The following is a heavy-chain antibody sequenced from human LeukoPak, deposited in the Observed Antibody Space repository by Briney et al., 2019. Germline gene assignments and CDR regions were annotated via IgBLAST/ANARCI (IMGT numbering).Heavy chain of an antibody. CDR2: INTDGSTI. V-gene: IGHV3-74*01. CDR1: GFTFSNYW. J-gene: IGHJ4*02. Sequence: PGGSLRLSCAASGFTFSNYWMHWVRHAPGKGLVWVSRINTDGSTINYADSVKDRFTISRDNAKNTLYLQMSSLRVEDTAVYYCARDLNWNQADYWGQGTLVIVSS. D-gene: IGHD1-14*01. CDR3: ARDLNWNQADY.